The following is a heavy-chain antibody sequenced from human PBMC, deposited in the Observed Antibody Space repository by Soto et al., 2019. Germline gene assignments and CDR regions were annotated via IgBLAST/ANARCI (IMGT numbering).Heavy chain of an antibody. Sequence: SETLSLTCTVSGGSISSYYWSWIRQPPGKGLEWIGYIYYSGSTNYNPSLKSRVTISVDTSKNQLSLKLSSVTAADTAVYYCARHSSSSWSYFDYWGQGTLVTVSS. CDR3: ARHSSSSWSYFDY. D-gene: IGHD6-13*01. CDR1: GGSISSYY. J-gene: IGHJ4*02. V-gene: IGHV4-59*08. CDR2: IYYSGST.